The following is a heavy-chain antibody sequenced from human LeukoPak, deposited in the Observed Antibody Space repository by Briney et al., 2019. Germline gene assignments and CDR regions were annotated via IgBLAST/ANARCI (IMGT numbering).Heavy chain of an antibody. Sequence: GGSLRLSCAASGFTFSSYSMNWVRQAPGKGLEWVSSISSSSTYIYYADSVKGRFTISRDNAKNSLYLQMNSLRAEDTAVYYCAKDHYYDYVWGSYRYEYYFDYWGQGTLVTVSS. CDR1: GFTFSSYS. D-gene: IGHD3-16*02. J-gene: IGHJ4*02. CDR2: ISSSSTYI. CDR3: AKDHYYDYVWGSYRYEYYFDY. V-gene: IGHV3-21*01.